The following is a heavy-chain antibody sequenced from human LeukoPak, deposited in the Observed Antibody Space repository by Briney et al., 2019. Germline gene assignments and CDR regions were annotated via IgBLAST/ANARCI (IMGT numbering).Heavy chain of an antibody. CDR1: GDSISSYY. J-gene: IGHJ3*01. D-gene: IGHD5-18*01. V-gene: IGHV4-59*01. Sequence: SETLSLTCTVSGDSISSYYWSWIRQPPGKGLEWNGYIYYSGSTNYNPSLKSRVTISLDTSKNQVSLNLSSVTAADTAVYYCARPAERGYSYGLDFWGPGTMVTVSS. CDR2: IYYSGST. CDR3: ARPAERGYSYGLDF.